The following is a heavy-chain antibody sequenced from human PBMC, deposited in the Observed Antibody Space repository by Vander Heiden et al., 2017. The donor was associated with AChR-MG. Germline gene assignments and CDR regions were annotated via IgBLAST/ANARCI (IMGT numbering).Heavy chain of an antibody. J-gene: IGHJ4*02. CDR2: IEWNDHK. CDR3: ARIGPAAVDS. Sequence: QVTLKESGPALVKPTQTLTLTCSFSGFSLSTTGMRVTWIRQPPGKALEWLARIEWNDHKFYSTSLKTRLTVSKDTSKNQVVLTMTNMDPVDTAMYYCARIGPAAVDSWGQGTLVTVSS. CDR1: GFSLSTTGMR. V-gene: IGHV2-70*04. D-gene: IGHD2-2*01.